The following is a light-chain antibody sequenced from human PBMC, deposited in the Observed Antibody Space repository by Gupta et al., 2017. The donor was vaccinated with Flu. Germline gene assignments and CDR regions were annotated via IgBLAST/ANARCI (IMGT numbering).Light chain of an antibody. V-gene: IGLV3-25*03. J-gene: IGLJ3*02. CDR1: TLSTQY. CDR3: QSADNSGTYVV. Sequence: SYELTQPPSVSVSPGQTATITCSGNTLSTQYTYWHQQKPGQAPLLVIFKDTERPSGIPERFSGSNSRTTVTLTISGVQAEDEAAYYCQSADNSGTYVVFGGGTKLTV. CDR2: KDT.